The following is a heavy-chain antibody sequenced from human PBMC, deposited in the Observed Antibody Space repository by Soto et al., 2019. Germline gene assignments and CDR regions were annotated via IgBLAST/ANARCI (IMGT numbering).Heavy chain of an antibody. CDR3: AKDSSVTAAGSGGWFDP. CDR2: ISFDGGNQ. V-gene: IGHV3-30*18. CDR1: GFDFNTYG. J-gene: IGHJ5*02. Sequence: QVQLVQSGGGVVQPGRSLRLSCAASGFDFNTYGLHWVRQAPGKGLEWVAGISFDGGNQYYADSVKCRFTISRDKSNNTLYLQMNSLGAEDKATDYCAKDSSVTAAGSGGWFDPWGQGTLVIVSS. D-gene: IGHD6-13*01.